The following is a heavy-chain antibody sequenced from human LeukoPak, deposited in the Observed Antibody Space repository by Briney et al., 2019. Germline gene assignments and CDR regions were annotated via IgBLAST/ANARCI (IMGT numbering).Heavy chain of an antibody. J-gene: IGHJ5*02. CDR2: INPTGGST. D-gene: IGHD1-26*01. CDR3: ARDNSVGDNAWWFDP. Sequence: VASVKVSCKASGYTFTSYYMHWVRQAPGQGLEWMGLINPTGGSTGYAQKFQGGVTMTRDMSTGTDYMELSSLRSEDTAIYYCARDNSVGDNAWWFDPWGQGTLVTVSS. CDR1: GYTFTSYY. V-gene: IGHV1-46*01.